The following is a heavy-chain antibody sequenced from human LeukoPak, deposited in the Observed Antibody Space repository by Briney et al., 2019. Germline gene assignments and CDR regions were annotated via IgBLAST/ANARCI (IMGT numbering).Heavy chain of an antibody. CDR3: AKDHSTYYYDSTGGY. Sequence: GRSLRLSCAASGFTFSSYGMHWVRQAPGKGLEWVAVISYDGSNKYYADSVKGRFTISRDNSKNTLYLQMNSLRAEDTAVYYCAKDHSTYYYDSTGGYWGQGTLVTVSS. CDR1: GFTFSSYG. V-gene: IGHV3-30*18. D-gene: IGHD3-22*01. CDR2: ISYDGSNK. J-gene: IGHJ4*02.